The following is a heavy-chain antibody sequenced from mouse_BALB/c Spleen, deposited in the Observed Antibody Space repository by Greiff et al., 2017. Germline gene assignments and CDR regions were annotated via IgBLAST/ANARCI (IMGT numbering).Heavy chain of an antibody. CDR1: GFTFSSYT. Sequence: DVHLVESGGGLVKPGGSLKLSCAASGFTFSSYTMSWVRQTPEKRLEWVATISSGGSYTYYPDSVKGRFTISRDNAKNTLYLQMSSLKSEDTAMYYCTKEARYGTLYYAMDYWGQGTSVTVSS. CDR2: ISSGGSYT. D-gene: IGHD2-14*01. V-gene: IGHV5-6-4*01. J-gene: IGHJ4*01. CDR3: TKEARYGTLYYAMDY.